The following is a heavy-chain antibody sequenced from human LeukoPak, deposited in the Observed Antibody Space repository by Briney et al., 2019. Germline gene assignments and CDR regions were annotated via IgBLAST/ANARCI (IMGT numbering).Heavy chain of an antibody. J-gene: IGHJ5*02. V-gene: IGHV3-23*01. CDR2: ISGSGGST. CDR3: AKSLRYFDWFGP. Sequence: PGGSLRLSCAASGFTFSSYAMSWVRQAPGKGLVWVSAISGSGGSTYYADSVKGRFTISRDNSKNTLYLQTNSLRAEDTAVYYCAKSLRYFDWFGPWGQGTLVTVSS. CDR1: GFTFSSYA. D-gene: IGHD3-9*01.